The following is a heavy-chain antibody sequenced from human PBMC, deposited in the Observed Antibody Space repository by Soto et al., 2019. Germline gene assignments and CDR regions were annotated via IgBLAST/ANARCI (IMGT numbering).Heavy chain of an antibody. CDR1: GFTFTTYY. J-gene: IGHJ4*02. CDR2: IDPSGGST. V-gene: IGHV1-46*01. Sequence: QVRLVQSGAEVKKPGASVSISCKTSGFTFTTYYIHWVRQAPGQGLEWMGMIDPSGGSTTYAQKFQGRITMTSDMSTRTVYMELSSLRSEDTAVYYCARVPYYTTGYYAFWGQGTLVTVSS. CDR3: ARVPYYTTGYYAF. D-gene: IGHD3-22*01.